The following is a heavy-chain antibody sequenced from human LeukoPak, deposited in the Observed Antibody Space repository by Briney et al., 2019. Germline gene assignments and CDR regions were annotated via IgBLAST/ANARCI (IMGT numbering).Heavy chain of an antibody. D-gene: IGHD3-16*02. CDR2: INPSGGST. Sequence: GASVKLSCKASGHTFTSYYMHWARQAPGQGLEWMGIINPSGGSTSYAQKFQGRVTITRDTSTSTVYMELSSLRLEDTAVYYCARDSDYVWGSYRYLFDYWGQGTLVTVSS. J-gene: IGHJ4*02. CDR1: GHTFTSYY. V-gene: IGHV1-46*01. CDR3: ARDSDYVWGSYRYLFDY.